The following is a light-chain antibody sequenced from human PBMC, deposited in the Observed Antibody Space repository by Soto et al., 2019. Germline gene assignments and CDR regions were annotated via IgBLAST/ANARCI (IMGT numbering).Light chain of an antibody. CDR1: SSNIGSNT. J-gene: IGLJ2*01. CDR3: AAWDGSLNVVL. CDR2: STN. V-gene: IGLV1-44*01. Sequence: QSVLTQPPSASGTPGQRVTISCSGSSSNIGSNTVNWYQQLPGSATKLLMYSTNQRPSGVPDRFSGSKSGTSASLAISGLQSEDEADYYCAAWDGSLNVVLFGGGTKLTVL.